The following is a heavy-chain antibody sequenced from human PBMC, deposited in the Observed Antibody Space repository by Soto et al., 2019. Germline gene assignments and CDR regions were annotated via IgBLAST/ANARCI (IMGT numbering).Heavy chain of an antibody. D-gene: IGHD2-2*03. V-gene: IGHV4-59*08. Sequence: SETLSLTCTVSGGSISSYYWSWIRQPPGKGLEWIGYIYYSGSTNYNPSLKSRVTISVDTSKNQFSLKLSSVTAADTAVYYCGRRGYCSSTSCDPIDPWGQGTLVTVSS. CDR1: GGSISSYY. CDR3: GRRGYCSSTSCDPIDP. CDR2: IYYSGST. J-gene: IGHJ5*02.